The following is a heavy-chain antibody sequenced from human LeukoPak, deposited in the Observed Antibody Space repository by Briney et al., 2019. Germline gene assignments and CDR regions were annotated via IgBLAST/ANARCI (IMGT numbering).Heavy chain of an antibody. Sequence: GGSLRLSCAASGFTLSSYAMSWVRQAPGKGLEWVSAISVSGNTYHADSVKGRFTISRDSSKSTLYLQMNRLRAEDAAVYYCAKAPVTTCSGAYCYPFDYWGQGTLVTVSS. CDR3: AKAPVTTCSGAYCYPFDY. CDR2: ISVSGNT. D-gene: IGHD2-21*01. V-gene: IGHV3-23*01. CDR1: GFTLSSYA. J-gene: IGHJ4*02.